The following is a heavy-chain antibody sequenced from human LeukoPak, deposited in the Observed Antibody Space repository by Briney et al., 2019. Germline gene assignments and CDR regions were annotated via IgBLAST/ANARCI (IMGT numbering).Heavy chain of an antibody. J-gene: IGHJ4*02. D-gene: IGHD3-22*01. CDR3: ARAYSDSSGYYVEGFDY. CDR1: GYTFSSYD. V-gene: IGHV1-8*01. Sequence: ASVKVSCKASGYTFSSYDTNWVRQATGQGLEWMGWMNPNSGNTGYAQKFQGRVTMTMNTAIRTAYMELSSLRSEDTAVYYCARAYSDSSGYYVEGFDYWGQGTLVTVSS. CDR2: MNPNSGNT.